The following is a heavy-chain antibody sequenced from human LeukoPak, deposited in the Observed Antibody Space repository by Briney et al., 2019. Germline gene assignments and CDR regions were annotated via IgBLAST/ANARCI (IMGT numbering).Heavy chain of an antibody. V-gene: IGHV4-59*01. CDR3: ARVTGYMIEDYFDY. Sequence: SETLSLTCTVSGGSISSYYWSWIRQPPGKGLEWIGCIYYSGSTNYRPSLKSRVTISVDTSKNQFSLKLSSVTAADTAVYYCARVTGYMIEDYFDYWGQGTLVTVSS. J-gene: IGHJ4*02. D-gene: IGHD3-22*01. CDR1: GGSISSYY. CDR2: IYYSGST.